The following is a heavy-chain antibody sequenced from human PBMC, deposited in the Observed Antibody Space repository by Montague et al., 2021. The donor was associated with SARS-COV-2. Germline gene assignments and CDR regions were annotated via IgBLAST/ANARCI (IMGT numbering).Heavy chain of an antibody. V-gene: IGHV3-23*03. D-gene: IGHD2-2*01. CDR2: IYSGGSST. J-gene: IGHJ6*02. Sequence: SLRLSCAASGFTFSSYAMSWVRQAPGKGLEWVSVIYSGGSSTYYADSVKGRFTISRDNSKNTLYLQMNSLRAEDTAVNYCAKEEGSTSDYYYYYGMDVWGQGTTVTVSS. CDR1: GFTFSSYA. CDR3: AKEEGSTSDYYYYYGMDV.